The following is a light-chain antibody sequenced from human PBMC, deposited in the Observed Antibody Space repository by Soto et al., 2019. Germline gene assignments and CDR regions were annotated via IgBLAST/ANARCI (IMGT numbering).Light chain of an antibody. V-gene: IGKV1-5*01. Sequence: DIQMTQSPSSLSASVGDRVTITCRASQNIGRWLAWYQRKPGKAPDLLISDASSLESGVPSRFSGSGSGTEFTLTISSLQPDDVANYDCQQYNSYSPYTFGQGTKVEIK. CDR1: QNIGRW. CDR3: QQYNSYSPYT. CDR2: DAS. J-gene: IGKJ2*01.